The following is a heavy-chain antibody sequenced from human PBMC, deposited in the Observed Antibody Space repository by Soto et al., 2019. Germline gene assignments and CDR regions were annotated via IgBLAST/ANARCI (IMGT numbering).Heavy chain of an antibody. V-gene: IGHV1-69*13. CDR1: GGTFSSYA. CDR2: IIPIFGTA. CDR3: ARCSGSYLTHYYYYYGMDV. Sequence: SVKVSCKASGGTFSSYAISWVQQAPGQGLEWMGGIIPIFGTANYAQKFQGRVTITADESTSTAYMELSSLRSEDTAVYYCARCSGSYLTHYYYYYGMDVRGQGTTVTVSS. J-gene: IGHJ6*02. D-gene: IGHD1-26*01.